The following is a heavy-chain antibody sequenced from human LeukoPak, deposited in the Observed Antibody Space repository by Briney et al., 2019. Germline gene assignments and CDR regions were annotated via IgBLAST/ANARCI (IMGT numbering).Heavy chain of an antibody. V-gene: IGHV1-46*01. J-gene: IGHJ4*02. CDR2: ISPSGGST. D-gene: IGHD6-19*01. CDR3: AILIGVEQWLITDY. CDR1: GYTFTSNY. Sequence: ASVKVSCKAFGYTFTSNYMHWVRQAPGQGPEWMGVISPSGGSTTYAQKFQGRVTLTRDMFASTDYLELSSLRSEDTAVYHCAILIGVEQWLITDYWGQGTLVTVSS.